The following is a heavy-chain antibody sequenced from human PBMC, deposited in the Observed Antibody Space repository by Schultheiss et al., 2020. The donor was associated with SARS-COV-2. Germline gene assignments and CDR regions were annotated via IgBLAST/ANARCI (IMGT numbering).Heavy chain of an antibody. D-gene: IGHD1-14*01. CDR2: IYHSGST. CDR1: GGSISSSNW. Sequence: SETLSLTCAVSGGSISSSNWWSWVRQPPGKGLEWIGEIYHSGSTNYNPSLKSRVTISVDKSKNQFSLKLSSVTAADTAVYYCATAETGNPFFLFDYWGQGTLVTVSS. V-gene: IGHV4-4*02. CDR3: ATAETGNPFFLFDY. J-gene: IGHJ4*02.